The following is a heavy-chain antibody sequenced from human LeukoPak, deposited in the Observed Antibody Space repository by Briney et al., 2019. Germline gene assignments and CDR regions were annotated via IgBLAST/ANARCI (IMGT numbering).Heavy chain of an antibody. CDR3: ARDRACSNGVCSYFDY. CDR1: GGSISSTTYY. Sequence: SETLSLTCIVSGGSISSTTYYWGWLRQPPGKGLEWIGSIYYSGSTWYNPSLKSRVTVSADTSKNQFSLKLTSVTAADTAVYYCARDRACSNGVCSYFDYWGQGTVVTV. V-gene: IGHV4-39*01. J-gene: IGHJ4*02. D-gene: IGHD2-8*01. CDR2: IYYSGST.